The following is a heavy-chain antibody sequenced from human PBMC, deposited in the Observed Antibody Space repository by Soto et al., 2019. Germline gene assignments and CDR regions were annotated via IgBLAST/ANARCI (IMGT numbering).Heavy chain of an antibody. CDR3: ARDFGIAAAGEGPGVY. D-gene: IGHD6-13*01. CDR1: GFTFSDYY. CDR2: ISSSSSYT. J-gene: IGHJ4*02. V-gene: IGHV3-11*06. Sequence: QVQLVESGGGLVKPGGSLRLSCAASGFTFSDYYMSWIRQAPGKGLEWVSYISSSSSYTNYADSVKGRFTISRDNAKNSLYLQMNSRRSEDTAVYYCARDFGIAAAGEGPGVYWGQGTLVTVSS.